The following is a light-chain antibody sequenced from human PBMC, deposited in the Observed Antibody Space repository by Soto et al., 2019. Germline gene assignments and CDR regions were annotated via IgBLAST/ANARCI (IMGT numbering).Light chain of an antibody. CDR2: GAS. J-gene: IGKJ1*01. CDR1: QSVSSSY. V-gene: IGKV3-20*01. CDR3: QQYGSSPET. Sequence: IVLNQSPGTLSLSPGERATLSCRASQSVSSSYLAWYQQKPGQAPRLLIYGASSRATGIPDRFSGSGSGTDFTLTISRLEPEDFAVYYCQQYGSSPETFGQGTKVDIK.